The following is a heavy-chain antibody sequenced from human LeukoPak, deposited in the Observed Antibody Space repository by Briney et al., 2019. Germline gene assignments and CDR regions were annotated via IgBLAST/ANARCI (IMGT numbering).Heavy chain of an antibody. CDR3: AREGGSVYLGGYNIGEWFDP. D-gene: IGHD5-24*01. J-gene: IGHJ5*02. CDR2: IYYSGST. CDR1: GGSISSGGYY. Sequence: PSQTLSLTCTVSGGSISSGGYYWSWIRQHPGKGLEWIGYIYYSGSTYYNPSLKSRVTISVDTSKNRFSLKLSSVTAADTAVYYCAREGGSVYLGGYNIGEWFDPWGQGTLVTVSS. V-gene: IGHV4-31*03.